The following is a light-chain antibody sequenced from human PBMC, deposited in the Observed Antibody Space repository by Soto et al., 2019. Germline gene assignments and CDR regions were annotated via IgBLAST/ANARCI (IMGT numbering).Light chain of an antibody. CDR3: QSYDSSLSGVV. J-gene: IGLJ2*01. CDR2: GNS. V-gene: IGLV1-40*01. Sequence: QSVLTQPPSVSGAPGQRVTISCTGISSNIGAGYDVHWYQQLPGTAPTLLSYGNSNRPSGFPDRFSGAKSGTSASLATTGLQAEDEADYYCQSYDSSLSGVVFGGGTQLTVL. CDR1: SSNIGAGYD.